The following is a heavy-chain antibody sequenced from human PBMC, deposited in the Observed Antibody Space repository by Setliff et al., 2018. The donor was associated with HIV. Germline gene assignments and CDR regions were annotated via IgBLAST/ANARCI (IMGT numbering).Heavy chain of an antibody. V-gene: IGHV4-34*01. Sequence: KPSETLSLTCAVSGGTFSLHYYTWIRQSPLRGLEWIGEINHSGGTRYNPSLESRVTMSLDSSRKQFSLSLRAEDTAVYYCARGGTYSSGFNWFDPWGQGTLVTVSS. CDR3: ARGGTYSSGFNWFDP. D-gene: IGHD6-19*01. CDR1: GGTFSLHY. CDR2: INHSGGT. J-gene: IGHJ5*02.